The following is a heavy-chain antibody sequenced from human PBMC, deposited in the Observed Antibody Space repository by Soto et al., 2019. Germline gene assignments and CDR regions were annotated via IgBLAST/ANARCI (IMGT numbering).Heavy chain of an antibody. CDR2: IYYSGTT. J-gene: IGHJ4*02. V-gene: IGHV4-59*01. CDR1: GGSISSYY. Sequence: PSETLSLTCTVSGGSISSYYWNWIRQPPGKGLEWIGYIYYSGTTNYNPSPKSRVTISVDASKNQFSLILSSVTAADTAVYYCARTRLNHDFWSGYQYWGQGALVTVSS. D-gene: IGHD3-3*01. CDR3: ARTRLNHDFWSGYQY.